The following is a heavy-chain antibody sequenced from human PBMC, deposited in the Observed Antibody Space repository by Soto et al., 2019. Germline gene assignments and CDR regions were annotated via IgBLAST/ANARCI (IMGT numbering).Heavy chain of an antibody. J-gene: IGHJ4*02. Sequence: PGGSLRLSCATSGFSFGSYWMTWIRQAPGKGLEWVANIKEDGSEKNYVDSVKGRFTISRDNAKNTLYLQMNSLRAEDTAVYYCARGDGDYYDGNGYLGRHWGQGTLVTVSS. CDR2: IKEDGSEK. V-gene: IGHV3-7*04. CDR1: GFSFGSYW. CDR3: ARGDGDYYDGNGYLGRH. D-gene: IGHD3-22*01.